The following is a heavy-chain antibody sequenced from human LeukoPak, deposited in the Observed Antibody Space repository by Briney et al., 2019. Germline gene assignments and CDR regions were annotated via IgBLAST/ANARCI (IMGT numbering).Heavy chain of an antibody. D-gene: IGHD3-9*01. CDR2: IYHRGST. CDR1: GGSLSSSNW. V-gene: IGHV4-4*02. Sequence: SETLSLTCAVSGGSLSSSNWWSWVRQPPGQGLEWIGEIYHRGSTHYNPSLTRRVTLSVDQSKNQFSLTLSSVAAADTAVYYCARVRDILTGYWDFDYWGQGTLVTVSS. CDR3: ARVRDILTGYWDFDY. J-gene: IGHJ4*02.